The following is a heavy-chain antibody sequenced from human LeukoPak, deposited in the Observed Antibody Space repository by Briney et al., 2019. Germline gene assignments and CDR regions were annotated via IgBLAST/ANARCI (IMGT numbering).Heavy chain of an antibody. CDR1: EYIFTDYY. J-gene: IGHJ4*02. CDR3: ARGGDNYDILTQ. Sequence: ASMKVSCKASEYIFTDYYIHWVRQAPGQGLEWMEWINPHSGGTNYAQNFQYRVTMTGDTSISTAYMELSRLISDDTAIYYCARGGDNYDILTQWGQGTLVTVSS. V-gene: IGHV1-2*02. CDR2: INPHSGGT. D-gene: IGHD3-9*01.